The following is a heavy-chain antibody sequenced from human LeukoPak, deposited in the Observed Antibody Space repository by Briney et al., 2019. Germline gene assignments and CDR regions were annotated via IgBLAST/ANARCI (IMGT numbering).Heavy chain of an antibody. J-gene: IGHJ4*02. CDR2: IYYSGST. Sequence: SETLSLTCPVSGGSIRSGGYYWSWIPQHPGKGLEWIGYIYYSGSTYYNPSLQSRVTISVDTSKNQFSLKLSSVTAAETAVYYCARDRIGTVEYWGQGTLVTVSS. CDR1: GGSIRSGGYY. V-gene: IGHV4-31*03. D-gene: IGHD1-14*01. CDR3: ARDRIGTVEY.